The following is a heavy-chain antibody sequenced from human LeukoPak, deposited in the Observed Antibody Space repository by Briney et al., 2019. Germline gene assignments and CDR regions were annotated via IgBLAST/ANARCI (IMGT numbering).Heavy chain of an antibody. D-gene: IGHD3-10*01. CDR1: GFMFSNYY. Sequence: PGGSLRLSCVGSGFMFSNYYMCWVRQAPGKGLVWVSRIKNAGIDTIYADSVKGRFTVSRDNAKNTVYLQMSSLRAEDTAVYYCERGGYGHNMDVWGEGTTVTVSS. J-gene: IGHJ6*03. CDR3: ERGGYGHNMDV. V-gene: IGHV3-74*01. CDR2: IKNAGIDT.